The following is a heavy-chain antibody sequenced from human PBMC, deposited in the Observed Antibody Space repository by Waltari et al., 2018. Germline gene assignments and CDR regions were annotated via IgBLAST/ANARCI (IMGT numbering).Heavy chain of an antibody. CDR2: IYYSGST. Sequence: QVQLQESGPGLVKPSQTLSLTCTVSGGSISSGGYYWSWIRQPPGKGLEWIGYIYYSGSTYYNPSLKSRVTISVDTSKNQCSLKLSSVTAADTAVYYCARPRIAAAGLDAFDIWGQGTMVTVSS. CDR1: GGSISSGGYY. J-gene: IGHJ3*02. D-gene: IGHD6-13*01. V-gene: IGHV4-31*03. CDR3: ARPRIAAAGLDAFDI.